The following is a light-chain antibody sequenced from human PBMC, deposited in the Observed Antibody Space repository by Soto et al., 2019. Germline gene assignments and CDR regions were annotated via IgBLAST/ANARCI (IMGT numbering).Light chain of an antibody. CDR3: SSYTSSSTRV. Sequence: QYALTQPASVSGSPGQSTTISCTGTSSDVGGYNYVSWYQQHPGKAPKLMIYEVSNRPSGVSNRFSGSKSGNTASLTISGLQAEDEADYYCSSYTSSSTRVFGTGTKVTV. J-gene: IGLJ1*01. V-gene: IGLV2-14*01. CDR2: EVS. CDR1: SSDVGGYNY.